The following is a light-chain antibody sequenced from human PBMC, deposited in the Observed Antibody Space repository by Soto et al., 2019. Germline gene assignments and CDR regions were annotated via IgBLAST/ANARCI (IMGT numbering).Light chain of an antibody. Sequence: IQMTQSPSSLSASVGDRVTITFRASQGIRSELGWYQQNPGKAPNLLIFAASSLQSGVPSRFSGSRSGPEFTLTISSLQPEDFATYYCQQSYSSPPTFGRGTKVDIK. CDR1: QGIRSE. J-gene: IGKJ1*01. CDR3: QQSYSSPPT. V-gene: IGKV1-39*01. CDR2: AAS.